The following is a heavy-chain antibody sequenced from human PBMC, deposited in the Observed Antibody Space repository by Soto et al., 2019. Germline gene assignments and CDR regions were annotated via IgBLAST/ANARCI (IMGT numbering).Heavy chain of an antibody. J-gene: IGHJ6*02. CDR3: ARDPSYYGMDV. Sequence: QVQLVQSGAEEKKPGASVKVSCKASGYTFTSYALHWVRQAPGQRLEWMGWINAGNGNTKYSQKFQGRVTITRDTSASTAYMELSSLRSEDTAVYYCARDPSYYGMDVWGQGTTVTVSS. CDR2: INAGNGNT. CDR1: GYTFTSYA. V-gene: IGHV1-3*05.